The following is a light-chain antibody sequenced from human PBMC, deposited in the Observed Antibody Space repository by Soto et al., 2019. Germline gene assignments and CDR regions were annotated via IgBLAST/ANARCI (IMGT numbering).Light chain of an antibody. V-gene: IGLV8-61*01. CDR3: VLCMGSGIWV. CDR2: STN. CDR1: SGSVSTSYY. Sequence: QTVVTQEPSFSVSPGRTVTLTCGLSSGSVSTSYYPSWYQQTPGQAPRTLIYSTNTRSSGVPDRFSGSILGNKAALTITGVQVYDESDYYCVLCMGSGIWVVGGGTKVTVL. J-gene: IGLJ3*02.